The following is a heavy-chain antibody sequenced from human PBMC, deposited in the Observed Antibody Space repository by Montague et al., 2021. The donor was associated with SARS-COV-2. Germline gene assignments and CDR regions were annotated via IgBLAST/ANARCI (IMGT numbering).Heavy chain of an antibody. CDR2: IYDTAST. CDR3: MSAGGYVNRPPV. CDR1: GASIVSTDC. J-gene: IGHJ4*02. Sequence: SETLSLTCAVSGASIVSTDCWSWVRQPPGKGLEWIGEIYDTASTNYNPPLKSRVTMSVDKFNNQVSLQVKYLTAADAAVYFCMSAGGYVNRPPVWGQGALVIVSS. D-gene: IGHD6-19*01. V-gene: IGHV4-4*02.